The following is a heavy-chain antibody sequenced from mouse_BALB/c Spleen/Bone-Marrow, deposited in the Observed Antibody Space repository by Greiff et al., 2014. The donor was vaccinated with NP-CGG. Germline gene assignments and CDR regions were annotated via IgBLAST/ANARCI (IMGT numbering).Heavy chain of an antibody. J-gene: IGHJ3*01. CDR2: IDPANGNP. CDR1: GFNIKDTY. Sequence: EVQLQESGAELVKPGASVKLSCTASGFNIKDTYMHWVKQRPEQGLEWIGRIDPANGNPKYDPKFQGKATITADTSSNTAYLQLSSLTSEDTAVYYCAAYYYGSSYGFAYGGQGTLVTVSA. D-gene: IGHD1-1*01. V-gene: IGHV14-3*02. CDR3: AAYYYGSSYGFAY.